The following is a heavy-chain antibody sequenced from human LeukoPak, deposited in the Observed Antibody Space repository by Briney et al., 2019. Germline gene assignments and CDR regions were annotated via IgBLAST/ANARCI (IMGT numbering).Heavy chain of an antibody. CDR1: GFPFSSYW. D-gene: IGHD2-2*02. CDR2: IKQDGSKK. J-gene: IGHJ4*02. CDR3: ARAIGVTCISTSCYSFDY. Sequence: GSLRLSCVASGFPFSSYWMTWVRRAPGKGLEWVANIKQDGSKKSYVDSVKGRFTISRDNAKNSLYLQMNSLRAEDTALYYCARAIGVTCISTSCYSFDYWGQGTLVTVSS. V-gene: IGHV3-7*03.